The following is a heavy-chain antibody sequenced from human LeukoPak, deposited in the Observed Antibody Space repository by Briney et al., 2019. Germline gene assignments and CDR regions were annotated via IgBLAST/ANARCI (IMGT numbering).Heavy chain of an antibody. J-gene: IGHJ4*02. Sequence: GGSLRLSCAASGFTFSSYAMSWVRQAPGKGLEWVSAISGSGGSTYYADSVKGRFTISRDNSKNTLYLQMNSLRAEDTAVYYCAKDKTYYYGSGSYIDYWGQGTLVTVPS. CDR2: ISGSGGST. D-gene: IGHD3-10*01. CDR3: AKDKTYYYGSGSYIDY. CDR1: GFTFSSYA. V-gene: IGHV3-23*01.